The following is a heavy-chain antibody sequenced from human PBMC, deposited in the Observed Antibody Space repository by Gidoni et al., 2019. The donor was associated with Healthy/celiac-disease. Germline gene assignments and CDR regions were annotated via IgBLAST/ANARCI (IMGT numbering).Heavy chain of an antibody. J-gene: IGHJ4*02. Sequence: EVQLVESGGGLVKPGGSLRLSCAASGFTFSSYSMNWVRQAPGKGLEWVSSISSSSSYIYYADSVKGRFTISRDNAKNSLYLQMNSLRAEDTAVYYCAREVVGYYDSSGYYDYWGQGTLVTVSS. CDR3: AREVVGYYDSSGYYDY. D-gene: IGHD3-22*01. CDR1: GFTFSSYS. CDR2: ISSSSSYI. V-gene: IGHV3-21*01.